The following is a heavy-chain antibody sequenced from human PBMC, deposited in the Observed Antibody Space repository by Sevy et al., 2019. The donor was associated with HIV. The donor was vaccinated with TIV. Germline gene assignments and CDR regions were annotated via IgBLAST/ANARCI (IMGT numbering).Heavy chain of an antibody. CDR2: IKEDGSDK. CDR3: ARDKNHYDRSVYYDAFDI. CDR1: GFTLSSFW. J-gene: IGHJ3*02. V-gene: IGHV3-7*03. D-gene: IGHD3-22*01. Sequence: GGSLRLSCAASGFTLSSFWMTWVRQAPGKGLEWVANIKEDGSDKNYLDSVKGRFTISRDNAKNSLCLQRNSLRAEDTAVYYCARDKNHYDRSVYYDAFDIWGQGTMVTVSS.